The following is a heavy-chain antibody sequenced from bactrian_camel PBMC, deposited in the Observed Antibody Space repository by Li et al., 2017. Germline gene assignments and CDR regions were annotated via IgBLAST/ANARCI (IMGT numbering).Heavy chain of an antibody. D-gene: IGHD1*01. CDR1: GYTVSTVC. CDR2: LESDGYT. J-gene: IGHJ4*01. V-gene: IGHV3S53*01. Sequence: HVQLVESGGGSVQAGGSLRLSCAASGYTVSTVCMGWFRRTPGKEREGIALLESDGYTTYADSVKGRFTISEDNAKNTLYLQMNSLTPEDTAMYYCAAKAKTWRPCPRPMDGEVFSSYGQGTQVTVS.